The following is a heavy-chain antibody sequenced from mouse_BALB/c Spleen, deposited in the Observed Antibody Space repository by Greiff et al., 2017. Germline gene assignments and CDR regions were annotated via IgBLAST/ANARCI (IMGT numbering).Heavy chain of an antibody. CDR3: ARLLIYYDDSGQS. Sequence: EVQLQQSGPGLVKPSQSLSLSCSVTGYYINSGYFWYWIRQFPGNKLEWMGYISSDGSNNYNPSLKNRITITRDTSKNQFSLTLNAVTTEDTATYYCARLLIYYDDSGQSWGQGTTLTVSS. CDR1: GYYINSGYF. J-gene: IGHJ2*01. CDR2: ISSDGSN. V-gene: IGHV3-6*02. D-gene: IGHD1-1*01.